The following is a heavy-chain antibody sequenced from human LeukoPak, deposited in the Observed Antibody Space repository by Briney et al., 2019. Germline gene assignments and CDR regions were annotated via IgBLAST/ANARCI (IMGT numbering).Heavy chain of an antibody. V-gene: IGHV4-61*09. D-gene: IGHD2-15*01. CDR1: GGSINSGTDY. CDR2: TFASGAT. CDR3: AKTWSGTFHL. J-gene: IGHJ3*01. Sequence: PSETLSLTCTVSGGSINSGTDYWSWIRQPAGKGLEWIGHTFASGATNYSPSLKSRITTSVDTSKNQFSLSLTSVTAADTAVYYCAKTWSGTFHLWGQGTMVTVSS.